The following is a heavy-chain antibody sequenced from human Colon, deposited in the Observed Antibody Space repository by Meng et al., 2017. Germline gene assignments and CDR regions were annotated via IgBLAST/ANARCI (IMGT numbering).Heavy chain of an antibody. D-gene: IGHD6-13*01. Sequence: SLKISCAASGFTFDDYAMHWVRQAPGKGLEWVSGISWNSGSIGYADSVKGRFTISRDNAKTSLYLQMNSLRAEDMALYYCAKGGIAAAGTLGNWFDPWGQGTLVTVSS. J-gene: IGHJ5*02. V-gene: IGHV3-9*03. CDR1: GFTFDDYA. CDR2: ISWNSGSI. CDR3: AKGGIAAAGTLGNWFDP.